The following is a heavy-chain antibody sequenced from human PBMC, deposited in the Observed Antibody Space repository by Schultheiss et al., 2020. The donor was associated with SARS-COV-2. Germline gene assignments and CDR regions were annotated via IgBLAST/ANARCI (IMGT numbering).Heavy chain of an antibody. CDR3: ASLTTAEGYYYMDV. CDR1: GFTFSSYA. J-gene: IGHJ6*03. V-gene: IGHV3-30*04. Sequence: GGSLRLSCAASGFTFSSYAMHWVRQAPGKGLEWVAVISYDGSNKYYSDSVKGRFTISRDNSKNTLYLQMNSLRVEDTAVYYCASLTTAEGYYYMDVWGKGTTVTVSS. CDR2: ISYDGSNK. D-gene: IGHD3-22*01.